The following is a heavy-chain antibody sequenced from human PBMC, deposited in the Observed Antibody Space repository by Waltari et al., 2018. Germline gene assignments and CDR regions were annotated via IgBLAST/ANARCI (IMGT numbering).Heavy chain of an antibody. J-gene: IGHJ4*02. Sequence: QVQLQQWGAGLLKPSETLSLTCAVYGRSFSGYYWSWIRQPPGKGLEWIGEINHSGSTNYNPSLKSRVTISVDTSKNQFSLKLSSVTAADTAVYYCARGPPRVLRYFDWLLVGYFDYWGQGTLVTVSS. D-gene: IGHD3-9*01. V-gene: IGHV4-34*01. CDR2: INHSGST. CDR3: ARGPPRVLRYFDWLLVGYFDY. CDR1: GRSFSGYY.